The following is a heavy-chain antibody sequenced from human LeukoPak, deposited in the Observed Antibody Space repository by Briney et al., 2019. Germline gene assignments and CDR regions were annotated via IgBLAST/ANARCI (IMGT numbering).Heavy chain of an antibody. D-gene: IGHD3-22*01. Sequence: GGSLRLSCAAPGFTFSSYAMNWVRQAPGKGLEWVSSISNSSSYIYYADSVKGRFTISRDNAKNSLYLQMNSLRAEDTAVYYCARERFYYDSSGYPYYFDYWGQGTLVTVSS. CDR3: ARERFYYDSSGYPYYFDY. CDR1: GFTFSSYA. V-gene: IGHV3-21*01. J-gene: IGHJ4*02. CDR2: ISNSSSYI.